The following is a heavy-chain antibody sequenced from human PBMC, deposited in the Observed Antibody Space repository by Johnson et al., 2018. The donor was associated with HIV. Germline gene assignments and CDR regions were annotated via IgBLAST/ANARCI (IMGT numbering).Heavy chain of an antibody. V-gene: IGHV3-30*04. CDR3: ASDHVIGPSFDAFDI. CDR2: ISYDGSNK. D-gene: IGHD3-22*01. CDR1: GFTFSSYA. J-gene: IGHJ3*02. Sequence: QVQLVESGGGVVQPGRSLRLSCAASGFTFSSYAMHWVRQAPGKGLEWVAVISYDGSNKYYADSVKGRFTISRDNSKNTLYLQMNSLRAEDTAVYYCASDHVIGPSFDAFDIWVQGTMVTVSS.